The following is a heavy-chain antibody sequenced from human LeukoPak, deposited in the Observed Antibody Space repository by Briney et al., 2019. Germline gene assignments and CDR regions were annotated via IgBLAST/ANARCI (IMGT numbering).Heavy chain of an antibody. CDR1: GYTFTSYG. J-gene: IGHJ4*02. CDR3: ARRISNY. Sequence: ASVKVSCKTSGYTFTSYGINWVRQAPGQGLEWMGRISAHNGNANYAQKFQGRVTMTTDTLATTAYMELRSLRSDDTAVYYCARRISNYWGQGTLVTVSS. CDR2: ISAHNGNA. D-gene: IGHD2-15*01. V-gene: IGHV1-18*01.